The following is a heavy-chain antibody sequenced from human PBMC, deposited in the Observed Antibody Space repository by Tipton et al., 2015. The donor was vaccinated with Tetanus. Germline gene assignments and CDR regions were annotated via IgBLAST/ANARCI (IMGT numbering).Heavy chain of an antibody. CDR1: GGTFSSYA. J-gene: IGHJ4*02. CDR3: ARVPYYYERGPFDY. CDR2: IIPIFGTA. Sequence: QSGPEVKKPGSSVKVSCKASGGTFSSYAISWVRQAPGQGLEWMGGIIPIFGTANYAQKFQGRVTITADESTSTAYMELSSLRSEDPAVYYCARVPYYYERGPFDYWGQGTLVTVSS. D-gene: IGHD3-10*02. V-gene: IGHV1-69*01.